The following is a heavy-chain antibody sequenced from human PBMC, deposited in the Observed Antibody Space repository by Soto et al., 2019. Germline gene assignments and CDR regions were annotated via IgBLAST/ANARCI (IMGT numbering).Heavy chain of an antibody. CDR3: VRDMQLWRLDS. J-gene: IGHJ5*01. CDR2: INTDGSVA. D-gene: IGHD2-21*01. Sequence: EVPLVESGGGLVQPGESLRLSCAASGLTFRSYWMHWVRQAPGKGLVWVSRINTDGSVAMYVDSVKGRFTISRDNAKNTLYLHMNSLSAEDTAVYYCVRDMQLWRLDSWGHGTLVTVSS. V-gene: IGHV3-74*03. CDR1: GLTFRSYW.